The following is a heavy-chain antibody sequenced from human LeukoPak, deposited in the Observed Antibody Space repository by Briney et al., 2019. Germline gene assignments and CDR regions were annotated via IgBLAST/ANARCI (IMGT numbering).Heavy chain of an antibody. CDR1: GYTFTSYD. V-gene: IGHV1-8*01. CDR2: MNPNSGNT. Sequence: SVKVSCKASGYTFTSYDINWVRQATGQGLEWMGWMNPNSGNTGYAQKFQGRVTMTRNTSISTAYMELSSLRSEDTAVYYCAIPTTVTENWFDPWGQGTLVTVSS. J-gene: IGHJ5*02. CDR3: AIPTTVTENWFDP. D-gene: IGHD4-17*01.